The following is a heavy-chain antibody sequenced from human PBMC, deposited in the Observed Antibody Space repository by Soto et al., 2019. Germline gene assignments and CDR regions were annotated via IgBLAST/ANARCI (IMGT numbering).Heavy chain of an antibody. CDR3: ARESLRGMYVGDNYFDY. Sequence: QVQLVQSGAEVKKPGASVKVSCKASRYTVTDYYIHWVRQAPGQGLEWMGWINPNSGGTNYAQRFQGRVTMTRDTSSSTAYMELSRLRSDDTAVYYCARESLRGMYVGDNYFDYWGQGTLVTVSS. CDR2: INPNSGGT. J-gene: IGHJ4*02. D-gene: IGHD4-17*01. CDR1: RYTVTDYY. V-gene: IGHV1-2*02.